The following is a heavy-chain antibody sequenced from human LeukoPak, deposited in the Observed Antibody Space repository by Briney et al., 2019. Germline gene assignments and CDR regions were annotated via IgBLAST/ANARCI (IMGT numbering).Heavy chain of an antibody. J-gene: IGHJ4*02. CDR3: ARWTGTYCDY. CDR1: GFTFSTSA. CDR2: ISSNGERT. V-gene: IGHV3-64*02. Sequence: PGGSLRLSCAASGFTFSTSAMHWVRQAPGKGLEYVSAISSNGERTYYVDSVKGRFTISRDNSKNTLYLQTGSLRAEDTAVYYCARWTGTYCDYWGQGTLVTVFS. D-gene: IGHD3/OR15-3a*01.